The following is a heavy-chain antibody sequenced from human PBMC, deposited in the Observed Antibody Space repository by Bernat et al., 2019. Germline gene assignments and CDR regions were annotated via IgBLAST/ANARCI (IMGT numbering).Heavy chain of an antibody. CDR2: ISSSGSTI. V-gene: IGHV3-11*01. Sequence: VQLVESGGGFVQPGGSLRLSCAASGFTFSDYYMSWIRQAPGKGLEWVSYISSSGSTIYYADSVKGRFTISRDNAKNSLYLQMNSLRAEDTAVYYCARVSTFFTVTTLGYFDYWGQGTLVTVSS. J-gene: IGHJ4*02. D-gene: IGHD4-17*01. CDR3: ARVSTFFTVTTLGYFDY. CDR1: GFTFSDYY.